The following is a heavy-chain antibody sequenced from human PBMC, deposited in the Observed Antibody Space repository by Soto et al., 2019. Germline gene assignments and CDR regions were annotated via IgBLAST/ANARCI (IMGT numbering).Heavy chain of an antibody. CDR3: SLGLSSGWESGLYF. Sequence: SETLSLTCTVSGGSISSGDYYWSWIRQPPGKGLEWIGYIYYSGSTYYNPSLKSRVTISVDTSKNQFSLKLSSVTAADTAVYYCSLGLSSGWESGLYFWXQGSLVTVSS. CDR1: GGSISSGDYY. D-gene: IGHD3-22*01. J-gene: IGHJ4*02. CDR2: IYYSGST. V-gene: IGHV4-30-4*01.